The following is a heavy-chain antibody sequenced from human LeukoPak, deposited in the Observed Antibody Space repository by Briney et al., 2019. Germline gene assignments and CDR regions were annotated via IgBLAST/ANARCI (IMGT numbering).Heavy chain of an antibody. Sequence: PGGSLRLSCAASGFTFSSYAMHWVRQAPGKGLEWVAVISYDGSNKYYADSVKGRFTISRDNSKNTLYLQMNSLRAEDTAVYYCARDLGRGSKYDYWGQGTLVTVSS. CDR3: ARDLGRGSKYDY. D-gene: IGHD7-27*01. V-gene: IGHV3-30*04. J-gene: IGHJ4*02. CDR2: ISYDGSNK. CDR1: GFTFSSYA.